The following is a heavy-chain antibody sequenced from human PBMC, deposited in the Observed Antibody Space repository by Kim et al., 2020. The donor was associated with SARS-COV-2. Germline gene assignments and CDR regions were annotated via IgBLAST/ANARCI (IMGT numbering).Heavy chain of an antibody. CDR1: GFTFSSFS. J-gene: IGHJ6*02. CDR3: ARGGHGGYEVDYFYGLDV. CDR2: ISSAGTYT. D-gene: IGHD5-12*01. Sequence: GGSLRLSCEASGFTFSSFSMTWVRQAPGKGLEWVSCISSAGTYTYYADSVKGRFTISRDYGKKTLYLQMNSLGNDDTAVYYCARGGHGGYEVDYFYGLDVWGQGTTVTVSS. V-gene: IGHV3-21*01.